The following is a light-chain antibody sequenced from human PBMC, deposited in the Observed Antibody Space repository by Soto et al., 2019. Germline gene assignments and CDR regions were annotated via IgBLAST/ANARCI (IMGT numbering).Light chain of an antibody. CDR1: SGDIGSYNR. J-gene: IGLJ1*01. Sequence: QSVLTQPASVSGSPGQSITISCTGTSGDIGSYNRVSWYQQHPGKALKLIIYEVTDRPSGVSNRFSGSKSGNTASLTISGLQDEDESEYYCSSYTNINTRACVFGTGTKLTVL. CDR2: EVT. CDR3: SSYTNINTRACV. V-gene: IGLV2-14*01.